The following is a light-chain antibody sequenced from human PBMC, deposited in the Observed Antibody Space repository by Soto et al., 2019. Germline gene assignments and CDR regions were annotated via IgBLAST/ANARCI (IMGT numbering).Light chain of an antibody. V-gene: IGKV3-11*01. J-gene: IGKJ1*01. CDR3: QQRSNWPPIT. CDR1: QSVSNY. Sequence: EIVLTQSPATLSLSPGERFTLSCRASQSVSNYLAWYQQKPGQAPRLXXSAASKRATGIPARFSGIVSGTDFTLTIRRLEPEDFAVYYGQQRSNWPPITFGQGTKVEIK. CDR2: AAS.